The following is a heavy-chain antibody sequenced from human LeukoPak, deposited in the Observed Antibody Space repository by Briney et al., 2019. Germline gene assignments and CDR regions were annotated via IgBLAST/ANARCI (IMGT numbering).Heavy chain of an antibody. V-gene: IGHV1-69*13. CDR1: GGTFISYA. D-gene: IGHD3-3*01. CDR2: IIPIFGTA. CDR3: ARDHDETDFWSGYHTIYFDY. J-gene: IGHJ4*02. Sequence: ASVKVSCKASGGTFISYAISWVRQAPGQGLEWMGGIIPIFGTANYAQKFQGRVTITADESTSTAYMELSSLRSEDTAVYYCARDHDETDFWSGYHTIYFDYWGQGTLVTVSS.